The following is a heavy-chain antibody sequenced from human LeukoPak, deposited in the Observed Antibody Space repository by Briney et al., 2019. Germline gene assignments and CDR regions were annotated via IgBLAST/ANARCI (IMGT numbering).Heavy chain of an antibody. CDR3: AKDSAITMAHYFDY. V-gene: IGHV3-33*06. J-gene: IGHJ4*02. CDR2: IWYDGSNK. Sequence: GGSLRLSCAASGFTFSSYGMHWVRQAPGKGLEWVAVIWYDGSNKYYADSVKGRFTISRDNSKNTLYLQMNSLRAEDTAVYYCAKDSAITMAHYFDYWGQGTLVTVSS. D-gene: IGHD3-10*01. CDR1: GFTFSSYG.